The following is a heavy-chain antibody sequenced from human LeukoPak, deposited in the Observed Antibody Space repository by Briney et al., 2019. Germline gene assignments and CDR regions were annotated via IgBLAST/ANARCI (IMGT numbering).Heavy chain of an antibody. D-gene: IGHD2-15*01. V-gene: IGHV3-21*01. Sequence: GGSLRLSCAASGFTFDDYGMSWVRQAPGKGLEWVSSISSSSSHIYYADSVKGRFTISRDNAKNSLYLQMNSLRAEDTAVYYCARDWYCSGGSCYSFDYWGQGTLVTVSS. CDR2: ISSSSSHI. CDR3: ARDWYCSGGSCYSFDY. CDR1: GFTFDDYG. J-gene: IGHJ4*02.